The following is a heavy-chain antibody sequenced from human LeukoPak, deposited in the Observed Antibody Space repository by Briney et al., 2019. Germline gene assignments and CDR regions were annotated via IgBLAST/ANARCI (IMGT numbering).Heavy chain of an antibody. Sequence: GGSLRLSCAASGFTFSSYGMHWVRQAPGKGLEWVAVISYDGSNKYYADSVKGRFTISRDNSKNTLYLQMNSLRAEDTAVYYCAKENDILTGYSPVDYWGQGTLVTVSS. D-gene: IGHD3-9*01. V-gene: IGHV3-30*18. CDR1: GFTFSSYG. CDR2: ISYDGSNK. J-gene: IGHJ4*02. CDR3: AKENDILTGYSPVDY.